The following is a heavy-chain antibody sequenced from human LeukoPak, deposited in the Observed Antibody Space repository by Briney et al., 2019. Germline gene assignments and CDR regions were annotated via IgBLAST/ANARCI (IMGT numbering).Heavy chain of an antibody. J-gene: IGHJ4*02. D-gene: IGHD6-13*01. CDR1: GFTFSSYS. CDR3: ARGTAAAAGDFDY. CDR2: ISSSSSYI. V-gene: IGHV3-21*01. Sequence: GGSLRLSCAASGFTFSSYSMNWVRQAPGKGLEWVSSISSSSSYIYYADSVKGRFTISRDNAKNSLYLQINSLRAEDTAVYYCARGTAAAAGDFDYWGQGTLVTVSS.